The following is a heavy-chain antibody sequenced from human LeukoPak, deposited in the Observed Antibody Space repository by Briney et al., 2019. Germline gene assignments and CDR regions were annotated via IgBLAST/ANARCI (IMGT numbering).Heavy chain of an antibody. CDR1: GGSISSYY. CDR3: ASTQKVSYSSSWYYFDY. J-gene: IGHJ4*02. Sequence: SETLSLTCTVSGGSISSYYWSWIRQPPGKGLEWIGYIYYSGSTNYNPSLKSRVTISVDTSKNQFSLKLSSVTAADTAVYYCASTQKVSYSSSWYYFDYWGQGTLVTVSS. D-gene: IGHD6-13*01. V-gene: IGHV4-59*01. CDR2: IYYSGST.